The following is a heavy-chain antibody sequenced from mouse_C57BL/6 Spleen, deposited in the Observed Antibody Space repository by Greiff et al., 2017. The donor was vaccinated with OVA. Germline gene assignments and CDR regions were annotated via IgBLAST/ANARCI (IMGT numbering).Heavy chain of an antibody. Sequence: EVQLQQSGPVLVKPGASVKMSCKASGYTFTDYYMNWVKQSHGKSLEWIGVINPYNGGTSYNQKFKGKATLTVDKSSSTAYMELNSLTSEDSAVYYCARRFAHYYGSSYVGWYFDVWGTGTTVTVSS. CDR3: ARRFAHYYGSSYVGWYFDV. J-gene: IGHJ1*03. D-gene: IGHD1-1*01. CDR1: GYTFTDYY. CDR2: INPYNGGT. V-gene: IGHV1-19*01.